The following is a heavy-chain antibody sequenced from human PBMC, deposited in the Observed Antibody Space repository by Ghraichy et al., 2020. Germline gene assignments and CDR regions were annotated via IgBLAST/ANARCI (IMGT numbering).Heavy chain of an antibody. CDR1: GFTFSRYG. J-gene: IGHJ6*02. D-gene: IGHD3-3*01. Sequence: GESLNISCAASGFTFSRYGMHWVRQAPGEGLEWVTVTSYDGSNQNYADSVKGRFTISRDNSKNTLYLQINSLRPEDTAVYYCAKERDTSGYYSFRGDYYGMDVWGQGTTVTVSS. CDR3: AKERDTSGYYSFRGDYYGMDV. CDR2: TSYDGSNQ. V-gene: IGHV3-30*18.